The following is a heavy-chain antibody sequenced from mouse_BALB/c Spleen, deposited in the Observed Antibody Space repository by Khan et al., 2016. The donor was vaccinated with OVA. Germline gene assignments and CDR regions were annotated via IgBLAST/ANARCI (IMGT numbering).Heavy chain of an antibody. CDR2: ISSAGDFT. CDR1: GFTFSSYS. J-gene: IGHJ3*01. D-gene: IGHD4-1*01. V-gene: IGHV5-6*01. Sequence: EVQLVESGGDLVKPGGSLKLSCAASGFTFSSYSMSWVRQTPDERLEWVTTISSAGDFTYYPDSVKGRFTISRDNAKNTLYLQMSSLKSEDTARYYCASDLTGSFAYWGQGTLVTVSA. CDR3: ASDLTGSFAY.